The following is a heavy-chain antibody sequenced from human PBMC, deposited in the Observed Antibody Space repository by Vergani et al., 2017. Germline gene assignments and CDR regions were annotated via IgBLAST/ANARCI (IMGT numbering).Heavy chain of an antibody. CDR3: ARNRNRYYGMDV. D-gene: IGHD2/OR15-2a*01. CDR1: GFSLSPSGMC. V-gene: IGHV2-70*15. J-gene: IGHJ6*02. Sequence: QVTLRESDPALVKPTQTLTLTCTFSGFSLSPSGMCVNWIRQPPGKALEWLARIDWDDDKYYSTSLKTRLTISKDTSKNQVVLIMTNMDPVDTATYYCARNRNRYYGMDVWGQGATVTVSS. CDR2: IDWDDDK.